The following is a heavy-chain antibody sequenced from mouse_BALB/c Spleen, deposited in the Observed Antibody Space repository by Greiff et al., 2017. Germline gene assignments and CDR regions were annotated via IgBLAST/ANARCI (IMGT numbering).Heavy chain of an antibody. J-gene: IGHJ1*01. CDR1: GFTFSSYA. CDR3: ARVPDYYGSSPWYFDV. D-gene: IGHD1-1*01. Sequence: EVQGVESGGGLVKPGGSLKLSCAASGFTFSSYAMSWVRQTPEKRLEWVASISSGGSTYYPDSVKGRFTISRDNARNILYLQMSSLRSEDTAMYYCARVPDYYGSSPWYFDVWGAGTTVTVSS. V-gene: IGHV5-6-5*01. CDR2: ISSGGST.